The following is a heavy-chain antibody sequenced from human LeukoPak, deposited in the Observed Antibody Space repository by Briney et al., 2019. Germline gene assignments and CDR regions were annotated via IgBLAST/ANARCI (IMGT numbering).Heavy chain of an antibody. CDR1: GLTFSNYW. D-gene: IGHD6-19*01. J-gene: IGHJ4*02. Sequence: QTGGSLRLSFAASGLTFSNYWMTWVRQAPGKGLECVANIKQDGSEKYYVDSVKGRFTISRDNAKNSLCLQMNSLRAEDTAVYYCATGYSSGWYFDYWGQGTLVTVSS. CDR3: ATGYSSGWYFDY. CDR2: IKQDGSEK. V-gene: IGHV3-7*01.